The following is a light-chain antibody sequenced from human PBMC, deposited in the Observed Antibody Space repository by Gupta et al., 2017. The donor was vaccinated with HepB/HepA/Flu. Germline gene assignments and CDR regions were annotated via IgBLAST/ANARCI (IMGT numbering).Light chain of an antibody. CDR3: QTWDTASWV. CDR2: LNDDGSH. CDR1: SGHSSYA. J-gene: IGLJ3*02. V-gene: IGLV4-69*01. Sequence: QLVLTQSPSASASLGASVKLTCSLTSGHSSYAVAWHQLQPEKGPRSVMNLNDDGSHTKGDGIPGRFAGSSSEADRFLIISRLQSEDEDDYYCQTWDTASWVFGGGTKLTVL.